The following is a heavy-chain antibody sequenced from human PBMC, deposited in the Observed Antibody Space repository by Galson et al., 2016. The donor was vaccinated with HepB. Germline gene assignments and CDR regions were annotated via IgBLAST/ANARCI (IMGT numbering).Heavy chain of an antibody. J-gene: IGHJ4*02. CDR3: VREGLADGSYFDY. Sequence: SLRLSCAASGFTFRNYWMSWVRQAPGKGPEWVANIKEDGSEDYYVDAVRGRFTISRDNAKNSLYFQMNSLKVEDTAIYYCVREGLADGSYFDYWGQGTLVTVSS. CDR2: IKEDGSED. V-gene: IGHV3-7*01. CDR1: GFTFRNYW. D-gene: IGHD5-24*01.